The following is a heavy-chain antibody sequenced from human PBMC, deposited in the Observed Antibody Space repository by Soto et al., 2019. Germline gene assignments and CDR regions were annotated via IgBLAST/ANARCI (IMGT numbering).Heavy chain of an antibody. CDR3: ARSSGWYNNWFDP. CDR2: IYYSGST. Sequence: SETLSLTCTVSGGSISSSSYYWGWIRQPPGKGLEWIGSIYYSGSTYYNPSLKSRVTISVDTSKNQFSLKLSSVTAADTAVYYCARSSGWYNNWFDPWGQGTLVTVSS. V-gene: IGHV4-39*01. J-gene: IGHJ5*02. CDR1: GGSISSSSYY. D-gene: IGHD6-19*01.